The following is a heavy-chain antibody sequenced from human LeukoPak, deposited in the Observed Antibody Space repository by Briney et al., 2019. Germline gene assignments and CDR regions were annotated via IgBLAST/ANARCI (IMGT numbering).Heavy chain of an antibody. CDR3: ARDPPMADHPQWANAFDI. CDR2: INPSGGST. D-gene: IGHD3-10*01. CDR1: GYTFTSYY. Sequence: GASVKVSCKASGYTFTSYYMHWVRQAPGQGLEWMGIINPSGGSTSYAQKLQGRVTMTRDTSTSTVYMELSSLRSEDTAVYYCARDPPMADHPQWANAFDIWGQGTMVTVSS. V-gene: IGHV1-46*01. J-gene: IGHJ3*02.